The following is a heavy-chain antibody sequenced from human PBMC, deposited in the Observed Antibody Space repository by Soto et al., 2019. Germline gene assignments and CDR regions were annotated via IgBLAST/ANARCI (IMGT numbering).Heavy chain of an antibody. D-gene: IGHD3-3*01. CDR3: AKDGPLIYYDFWSGYFHY. CDR1: GFTFSSYA. J-gene: IGHJ4*02. CDR2: ISGSGGST. Sequence: GSLRLSCAASGFTFSSYALCWVRRAPGTRLEWVSAISGSGGSTYYADSVKGRFTISRDNSKNTLYLQMNSLRAEDTAVYYCAKDGPLIYYDFWSGYFHYWGQGTLVTVSS. V-gene: IGHV3-23*01.